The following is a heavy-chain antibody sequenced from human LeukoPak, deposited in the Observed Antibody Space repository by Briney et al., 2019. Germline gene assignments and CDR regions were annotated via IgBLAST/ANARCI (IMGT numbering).Heavy chain of an antibody. Sequence: SETLSLTCSVSGASISSHYWSWIRQPPGKGLEWIGHIYYSGSTNYNPSLKSRVTISVDTSKNQFSLRLSSATAADTAVYYCARGRYDSSFPFDYWGQGTLVTVSS. J-gene: IGHJ4*02. CDR2: IYYSGST. V-gene: IGHV4-59*11. CDR1: GASISSHY. CDR3: ARGRYDSSFPFDY. D-gene: IGHD3-22*01.